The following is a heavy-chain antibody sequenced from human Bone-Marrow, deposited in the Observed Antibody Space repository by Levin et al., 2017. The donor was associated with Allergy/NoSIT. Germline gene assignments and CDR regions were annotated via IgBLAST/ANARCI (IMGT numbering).Heavy chain of an antibody. V-gene: IGHV4-59*01. Sequence: SETLSLTCTVSGDSISRYYWSWIRQPPGKGLEWVGYIYYSGSTNYNSSLKSRSTITVDTSTNQFSLDLNFVTAADTAVYYCARDAGTSPTRNYGMDVWGQGTTVTVSS. CDR3: ARDAGTSPTRNYGMDV. J-gene: IGHJ6*02. CDR2: IYYSGST. CDR1: GDSISRYY. D-gene: IGHD1-14*01.